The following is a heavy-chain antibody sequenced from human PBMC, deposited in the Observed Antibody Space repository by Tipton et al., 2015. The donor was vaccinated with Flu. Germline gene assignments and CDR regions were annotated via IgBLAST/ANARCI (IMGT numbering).Heavy chain of an antibody. Sequence: SLRLSCAASGFTFSNGWMSWVRQAPGKGLGWVGRIKSKTDGGTTDYAAPVKGRFTISRDDSKNTLYLQMNSLKTEDTAVYYCSRDSNNYYYYYYMDVWGKGTTVTVSS. V-gene: IGHV3-15*01. CDR3: SRDSNNYYYYYYMDV. CDR2: IKSKTDGGTT. CDR1: GFTFSNGW. J-gene: IGHJ6*03. D-gene: IGHD4-11*01.